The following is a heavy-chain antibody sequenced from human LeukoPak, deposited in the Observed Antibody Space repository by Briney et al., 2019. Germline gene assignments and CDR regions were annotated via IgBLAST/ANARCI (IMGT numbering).Heavy chain of an antibody. CDR1: GFAFGTYA. Sequence: GGSLRLSRAGSGFAFGTYAMSWVRQAPGMGLEWVSSISANGQATYYADSVEGRFTISRDHSKSTLYLQLNSLRAEDTATYYCARDPYNTILYRLAHWGQGSYVSVSS. D-gene: IGHD3-10*01. CDR3: ARDPYNTILYRLAH. J-gene: IGHJ4*02. V-gene: IGHV3-23*01. CDR2: ISANGQAT.